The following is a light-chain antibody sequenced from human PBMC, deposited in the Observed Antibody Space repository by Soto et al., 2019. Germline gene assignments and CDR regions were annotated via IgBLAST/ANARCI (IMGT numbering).Light chain of an antibody. Sequence: ETVMTLSLATLSVSPGERATLSCRASQSVSSKLAWYQQKPGQAPRLLIYGASTRATGIPARFSGSGSGTEFILTISSLQSEDFAVYYCLHYNTWPWTFGQRTMVDVK. J-gene: IGKJ1*01. V-gene: IGKV3-15*01. CDR2: GAS. CDR1: QSVSSK. CDR3: LHYNTWPWT.